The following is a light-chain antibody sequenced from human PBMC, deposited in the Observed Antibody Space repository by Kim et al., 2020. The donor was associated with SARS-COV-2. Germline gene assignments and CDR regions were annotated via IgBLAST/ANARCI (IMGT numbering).Light chain of an antibody. CDR2: AAS. Sequence: EIVMTQSPATLSVSPGERTTLSCRASQSVGSNLAWYQQKPGQAPRLLIYAASTRATGIPAGFSGSGSGTEFTLTISSLQSEDFAVYYCQQYNDWPLTFGGGTKVEIK. J-gene: IGKJ4*01. CDR1: QSVGSN. CDR3: QQYNDWPLT. V-gene: IGKV3-15*01.